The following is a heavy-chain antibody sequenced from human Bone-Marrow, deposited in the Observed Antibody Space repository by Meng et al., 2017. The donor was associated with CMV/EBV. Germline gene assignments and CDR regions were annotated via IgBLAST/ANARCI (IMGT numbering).Heavy chain of an antibody. Sequence: GESLKISCAASGFTFSSYAMHWVRQAPGKGLEWVANIRFDGTNKYHADSVKGRFTISRDNSKNTLYLQMNSLRAEDTAVYYCAKRGDSSGTYAMYVWGQGTTVTVSS. J-gene: IGHJ6*02. CDR2: IRFDGTNK. CDR3: AKRGDSSGTYAMYV. V-gene: IGHV3-30*02. D-gene: IGHD3-22*01. CDR1: GFTFSSYA.